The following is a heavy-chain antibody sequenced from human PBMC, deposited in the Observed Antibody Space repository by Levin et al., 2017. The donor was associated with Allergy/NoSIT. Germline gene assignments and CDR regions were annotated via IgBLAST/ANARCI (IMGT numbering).Heavy chain of an antibody. V-gene: IGHV3-11*01. J-gene: IGHJ6*02. CDR1: GFTFSDHY. CDR2: ISTSGSNI. Sequence: GESLKISCAASGFTFSDHYMSWIRQSPGKGLEWISDISTSGSNIYYADSVKGRFTVSRDNAKNSLFLQMNSLTPEDTAVYYCARHRVSRYGMDVCGQGTTVTVSS. D-gene: IGHD5/OR15-5a*01. CDR3: ARHRVSRYGMDV.